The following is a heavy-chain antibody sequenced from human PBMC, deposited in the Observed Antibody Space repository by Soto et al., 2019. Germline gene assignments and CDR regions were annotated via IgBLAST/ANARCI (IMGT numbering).Heavy chain of an antibody. CDR2: ISYDGSNK. Sequence: GGSLSLSCSASGFTFRRSAMHCVRQAPGKGLEWVAVISYDGSNKYYADSVKGRFTISRDNSKNTLYLQMNSLRAEDTAVYYCARARQAVAGYYYGMDVCGQGTTVTVSS. D-gene: IGHD6-19*01. CDR1: GFTFRRSA. J-gene: IGHJ6*02. CDR3: ARARQAVAGYYYGMDV. V-gene: IGHV3-30-3*01.